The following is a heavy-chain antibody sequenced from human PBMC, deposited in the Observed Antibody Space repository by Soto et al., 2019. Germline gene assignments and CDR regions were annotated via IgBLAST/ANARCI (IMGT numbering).Heavy chain of an antibody. Sequence: SETLSLTCTVSGGSISSYCWSWIRQPPGKGLEWIGCIDYSGSTNYNPSLKSRVTTSVDTSKNQFFLKLSSVTAADTAVYYCARSLRYSSGWYLDYWGQGALVTVSS. CDR3: ARSLRYSSGWYLDY. D-gene: IGHD6-19*01. CDR1: GGSISSYC. CDR2: IDYSGST. V-gene: IGHV4-59*01. J-gene: IGHJ4*02.